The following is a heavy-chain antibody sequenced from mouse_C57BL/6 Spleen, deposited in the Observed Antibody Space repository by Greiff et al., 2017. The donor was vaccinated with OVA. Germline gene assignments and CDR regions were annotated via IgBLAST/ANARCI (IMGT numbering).Heavy chain of an antibody. CDR1: GYTFTEYT. D-gene: IGHD2-1*01. Sequence: QVQLKQSGAELVKPGASVKLSCKASGYTFTEYTIHWVKQRSGQGLEWIGWFYPGRGSIKYNEKFKDKATLTADKSSSTVYMELSRLTSEDSAVYFCARHEDRGIYYGNPYWYFDVWGTGTTVTVSS. V-gene: IGHV1-62-2*01. CDR3: ARHEDRGIYYGNPYWYFDV. CDR2: FYPGRGSI. J-gene: IGHJ1*03.